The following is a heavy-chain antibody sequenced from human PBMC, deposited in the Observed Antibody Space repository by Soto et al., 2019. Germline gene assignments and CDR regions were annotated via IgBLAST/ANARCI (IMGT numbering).Heavy chain of an antibody. D-gene: IGHD3-10*01. CDR1: SDSISSSNW. Sequence: QVQLQESGPGLVKPSGTLSLTCAVSSDSISSSNWWSWVRQPPAKGLEWIGEMYHSGSTNYNPSPKRRVTISVDKSKNKFSLKLTSVTAADTAIFYCARARGGYYGDHRYFDLWGRGTLVTVSS. J-gene: IGHJ2*01. V-gene: IGHV4-4*02. CDR3: ARARGGYYGDHRYFDL. CDR2: MYHSGST.